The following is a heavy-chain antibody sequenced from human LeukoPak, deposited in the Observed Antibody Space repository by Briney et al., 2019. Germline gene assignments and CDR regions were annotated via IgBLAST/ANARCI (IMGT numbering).Heavy chain of an antibody. CDR2: ISAYNGNT. V-gene: IGHV1-18*01. J-gene: IGHJ6*03. CDR1: GYTFTSYG. Sequence: GASVKVSCKASGYTFTSYGISWVRQAPGQGLERMGWISAYNGNTNYAQKLQGRVTMTTDTSTSTAYMELRSLRSDDTAVYYCARYSYDFWSGYSGYYYYMDVWGKGTTVTVSS. D-gene: IGHD3-3*01. CDR3: ARYSYDFWSGYSGYYYYMDV.